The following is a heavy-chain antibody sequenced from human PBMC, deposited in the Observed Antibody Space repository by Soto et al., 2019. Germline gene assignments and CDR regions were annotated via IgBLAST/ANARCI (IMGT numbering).Heavy chain of an antibody. D-gene: IGHD3-3*01. CDR3: ARAPVYDFRSGYYYYMDV. Sequence: ASVKVSCKASGYTFTSYDINWVRQATGQGLEWMGWMNPNSGNTGYAQKFQGRVTMTRNTSISTAYMELSSLRSEDTAVYYCARAPVYDFRSGYYYYMDVWGKGTTVTVSS. J-gene: IGHJ6*03. CDR2: MNPNSGNT. CDR1: GYTFTSYD. V-gene: IGHV1-8*01.